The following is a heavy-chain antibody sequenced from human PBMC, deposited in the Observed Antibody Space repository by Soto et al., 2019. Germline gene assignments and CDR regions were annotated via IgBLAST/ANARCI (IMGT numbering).Heavy chain of an antibody. CDR2: IYYSGST. J-gene: IGHJ5*02. Sequence: QVQLQESGPGLVKPSQTLSLTCTVSGGSISSGGYYWSWIRQHPGKGLEWIGYIYYSGSTYYNPSLKSRVTISVDTSKNQFSLKLSSVTAADTAVYYCASTVVVVPAAMPWWFDPWGQGTLVTVSS. V-gene: IGHV4-31*03. CDR1: GGSISSGGYY. D-gene: IGHD2-2*01. CDR3: ASTVVVVPAAMPWWFDP.